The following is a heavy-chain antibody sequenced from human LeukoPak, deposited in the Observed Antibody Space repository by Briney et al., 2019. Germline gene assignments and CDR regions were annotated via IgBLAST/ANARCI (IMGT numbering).Heavy chain of an antibody. CDR3: ARDPRYCSGGSCYGGHFDY. Sequence: PGRSLRLSCAASGFTFSSYSIHWVRQAPGKGLEWVAVISFDGSNKYYADSVKGRLTISRDNSKNTLYLQMNSLRAEDTAVYYCARDPRYCSGGSCYGGHFDYWGQGTLVTVSS. J-gene: IGHJ4*02. CDR2: ISFDGSNK. V-gene: IGHV3-30*04. CDR1: GFTFSSYS. D-gene: IGHD2-15*01.